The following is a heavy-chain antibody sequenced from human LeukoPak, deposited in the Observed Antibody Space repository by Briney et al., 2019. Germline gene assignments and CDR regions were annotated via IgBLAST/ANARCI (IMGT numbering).Heavy chain of an antibody. CDR3: AITVTVYYYGMDA. V-gene: IGHV3-66*01. D-gene: IGHD4-17*01. CDR2: IYGGGST. J-gene: IGHJ6*02. CDR1: GFTVSSNY. Sequence: PGGSLRLSCAASGFTVSSNYMSWVRQAPGKGLEWVSVIYGGGSTYYADSVKGRFTTSRDNSKNTLYLQMNSLRAEDTAVYYCAITVTVYYYGMDAWGQGTTVTVSS.